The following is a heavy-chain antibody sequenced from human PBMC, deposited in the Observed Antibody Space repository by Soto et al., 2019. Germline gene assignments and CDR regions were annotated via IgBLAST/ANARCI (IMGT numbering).Heavy chain of an antibody. CDR1: GYTFTGYY. CDR2: INPNSGGT. J-gene: IGHJ5*02. Sequence: ASVKVSCKASGYTFTGYYIHWVRQAPGQGLEWMGWINPNSGGTNYAQKFQGWVTMTRDTSISTAYMELSRLRSDDTAVYYCARDPNPVQLERPLYNWFDPWGQGTLVTVSS. CDR3: ARDPNPVQLERPLYNWFDP. D-gene: IGHD1-1*01. V-gene: IGHV1-2*04.